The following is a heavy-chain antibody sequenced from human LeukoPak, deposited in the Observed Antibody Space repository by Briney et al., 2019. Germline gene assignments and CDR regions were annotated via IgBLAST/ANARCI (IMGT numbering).Heavy chain of an antibody. CDR1: GFSFSAYW. CDR2: INPAGSET. V-gene: IGHV3-7*01. D-gene: IGHD2-15*01. CDR3: ARFGYVAAVDV. J-gene: IGHJ4*02. Sequence: GGSLRLSCAASGFSFSAYWMTWVRQAPGTGLEWVANINPAGSETYYVDPVKGRFSISRDNAKNLVYLQMNSLRAEDTAVYHCARFGYVAAVDVWGQGTPVAVSS.